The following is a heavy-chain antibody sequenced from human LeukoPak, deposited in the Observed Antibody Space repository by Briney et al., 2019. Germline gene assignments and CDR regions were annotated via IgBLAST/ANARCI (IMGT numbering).Heavy chain of an antibody. Sequence: SETLSLTCTVSGGSISSGSYYWSWIRQPAGKGLEWIGRIYTSGSTNYNPSLKSRVTISVDTSKNQFSLKLTSVSAADTAIYYCARESWEYSPFASWGQGILVTVSS. J-gene: IGHJ4*02. V-gene: IGHV4-61*02. D-gene: IGHD2/OR15-2a*01. CDR3: ARESWEYSPFAS. CDR1: GGSISSGSYY. CDR2: IYTSGST.